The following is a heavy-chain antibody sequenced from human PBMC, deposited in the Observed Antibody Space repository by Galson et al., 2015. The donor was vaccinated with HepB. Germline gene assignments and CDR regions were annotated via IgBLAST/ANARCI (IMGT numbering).Heavy chain of an antibody. CDR3: ARHERRTTGSYPIDY. D-gene: IGHD1-1*01. CDR1: GYSFTNYW. V-gene: IGHV5-10-1*01. Sequence: QSGAEVTKPGESLRISCKGSGYSFTNYWISWVRQMPGKGLEWMGRIDPSDSYTNYSPSFRGHVTFSVDRSITTAYLQWSSLTAPDTAMYYCARHERRTTGSYPIDYWGQGTLVTVSS. CDR2: IDPSDSYT. J-gene: IGHJ4*02.